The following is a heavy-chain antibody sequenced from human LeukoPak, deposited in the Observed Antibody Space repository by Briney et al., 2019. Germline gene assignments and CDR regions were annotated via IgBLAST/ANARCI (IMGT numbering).Heavy chain of an antibody. D-gene: IGHD4-17*01. J-gene: IGHJ3*02. V-gene: IGHV3-74*01. CDR2: INSDGSST. Sequence: GGSLRLSCAASGFTFSSYWMHWVRQAPGKGLVWVSRINSDGSSTSYADSVKGRLTISRDNAKNTLYLQMNSLRAEDTAVYYCARVGPTVTIDAFDIWGQGTMVTVSS. CDR3: ARVGPTVTIDAFDI. CDR1: GFTFSSYW.